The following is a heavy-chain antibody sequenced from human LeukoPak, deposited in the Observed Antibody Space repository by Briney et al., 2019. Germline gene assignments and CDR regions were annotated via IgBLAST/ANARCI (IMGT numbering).Heavy chain of an antibody. Sequence: PSQTQSLTCTVSGGSISSGGYYWSWIRQPPGKGLEWIGYIYHSGSTYYNPSLKSRVTISVDRSKNQFSLKLSSVTAADTAVYYCARLMSGSYYSPFDYWGQGTLVTVSS. CDR3: ARLMSGSYYSPFDY. CDR2: IYHSGST. CDR1: GGSISSGGYY. V-gene: IGHV4-30-2*01. D-gene: IGHD1-26*01. J-gene: IGHJ4*02.